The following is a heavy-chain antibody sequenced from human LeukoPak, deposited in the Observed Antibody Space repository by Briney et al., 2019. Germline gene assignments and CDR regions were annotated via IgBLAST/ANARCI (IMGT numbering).Heavy chain of an antibody. CDR2: IKQDGSEK. CDR1: GFTFSSYA. V-gene: IGHV3-7*01. J-gene: IGHJ6*04. Sequence: GGSLRLSCAASGFTFSSYAMHWVRQAPGKGLEWVANIKQDGSEKYYVDSVKGRFTISRDNAKNSLYLQMNSLRAEDTAVYYCAELGITMIGGVWGKGTTVTVSS. CDR3: AELGITMIGGV. D-gene: IGHD3-10*02.